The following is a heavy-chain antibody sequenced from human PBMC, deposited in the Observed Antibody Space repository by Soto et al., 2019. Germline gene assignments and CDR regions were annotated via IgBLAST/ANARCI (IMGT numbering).Heavy chain of an antibody. J-gene: IGHJ5*02. D-gene: IGHD3-22*01. V-gene: IGHV3-30*03. CDR1: GFTFSSYG. Sequence: GGSLRLSCAASGFTFSSYGMHWVRQAPGKGLEWVAVIAYDGSNKYYADSVKGRFTISRENSKNTLYLQMNSLRAEDTAVYYCARALSYYDSSVLSDPWGQGTLVTVSS. CDR3: ARALSYYDSSVLSDP. CDR2: IAYDGSNK.